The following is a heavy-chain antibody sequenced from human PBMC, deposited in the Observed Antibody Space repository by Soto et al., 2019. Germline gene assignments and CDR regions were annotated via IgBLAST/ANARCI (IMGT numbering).Heavy chain of an antibody. J-gene: IGHJ4*02. Sequence: ASVKVSCKASGYTFTSYYMHWVRQAPGQGLEWMGIINPSGGSTNYAQKFQGRVTITADKSTRTAYMALSSLRSEDTAVYYCASLPRPKTTVTTDYWGQGTLVTVSS. CDR1: GYTFTSYY. D-gene: IGHD4-17*01. CDR3: ASLPRPKTTVTTDY. CDR2: INPSGGST. V-gene: IGHV1-46*01.